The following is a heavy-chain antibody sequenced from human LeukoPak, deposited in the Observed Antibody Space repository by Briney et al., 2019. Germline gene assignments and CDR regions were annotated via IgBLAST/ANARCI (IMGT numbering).Heavy chain of an antibody. Sequence: GGSLRLSCTASGFSFSSYWMHWVRQPPGKGLVWVSRIYSDGSSTSYADSVKGRFTISRDNAKNTLYLQMNSLRAEDTAVYYCARGGYCSGGTCYHRGTQPTVDWFDPWGQGTLVTVSS. CDR2: IYSDGSST. J-gene: IGHJ5*02. CDR3: ARGGYCSGGTCYHRGTQPTVDWFDP. CDR1: GFSFSSYW. D-gene: IGHD2-15*01. V-gene: IGHV3-74*01.